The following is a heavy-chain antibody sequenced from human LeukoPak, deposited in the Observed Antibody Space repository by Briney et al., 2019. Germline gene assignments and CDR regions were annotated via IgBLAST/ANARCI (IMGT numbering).Heavy chain of an antibody. CDR3: ARESPDSAGWFDP. D-gene: IGHD2-15*01. Sequence: GASVKVSCKASGGTFSSYAISWVRQAPGQGLEWMGIINPSGGSTSYAQKFQGRVTMTRDTSTSTVYMELSSLRSEDTAVYYCARESPDSAGWFDPWGQGTLVTVSS. CDR2: INPSGGST. V-gene: IGHV1-46*01. J-gene: IGHJ5*02. CDR1: GGTFSSYA.